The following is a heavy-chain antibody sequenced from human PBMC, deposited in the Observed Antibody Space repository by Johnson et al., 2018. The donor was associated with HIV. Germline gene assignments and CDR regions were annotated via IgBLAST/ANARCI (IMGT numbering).Heavy chain of an antibody. Sequence: VQLVESGGGLVQPGGSLRLSCAVSGFTFSSYAMSWVRQAPGKGLEWVSAISGSGGSTYYADSVKGRFTISRDNSKNTLYLQMNSLRTEDTAVYYCTTVSPSAITMVRGVIITPHAFDIWGQGTMVTVSS. CDR3: TTVSPSAITMVRGVIITPHAFDI. J-gene: IGHJ3*02. CDR2: ISGSGGST. CDR1: GFTFSSYA. V-gene: IGHV3-23*04. D-gene: IGHD3-10*01.